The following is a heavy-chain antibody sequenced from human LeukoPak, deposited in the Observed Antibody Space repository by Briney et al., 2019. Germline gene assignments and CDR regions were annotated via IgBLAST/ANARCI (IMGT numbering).Heavy chain of an antibody. V-gene: IGHV1-8*01. CDR1: GYTFTSYD. J-gene: IGHJ6*03. CDR3: ARDANTAMVTWQYYYYYMDV. CDR2: MNPNSGNT. D-gene: IGHD5-18*01. Sequence: GASVKVSCKASGYTFTSYDINWVRQATGQGLEWMGWMNPNSGNTGYAQKFQGRVTMTRDTSISTAYMELSRLRSDDTAVYYCARDANTAMVTWQYYYYYMDVWGKGTTVTVSS.